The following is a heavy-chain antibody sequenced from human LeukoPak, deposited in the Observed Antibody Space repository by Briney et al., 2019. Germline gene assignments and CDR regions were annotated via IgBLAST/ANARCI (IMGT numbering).Heavy chain of an antibody. J-gene: IGHJ3*01. CDR2: IGIPGDT. CDR1: GFTFSGYD. V-gene: IGHV3-13*01. CDR3: ARAHVAAGLAFDV. Sequence: GRSLRLSCAASGFTFSGYDFHWLRQATGKGLEWVSGIGIPGDTYYPGSVKGRFTISRENAKNSLYLQMNNLRAGDTAVYFCARAHVAAGLAFDVWGQGTMVTVSS. D-gene: IGHD6-25*01.